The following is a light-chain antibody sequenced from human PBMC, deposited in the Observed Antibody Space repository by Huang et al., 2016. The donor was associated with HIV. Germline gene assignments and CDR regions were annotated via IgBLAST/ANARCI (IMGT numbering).Light chain of an antibody. CDR3: QQRSNWPLLT. CDR2: DAS. Sequence: EIVLTQSPATLSLSPGERATLSCRASQSVGTYLAWYQQKPGQAPRLLIYDASNTATGIPARCSGSGSGTDFTLTISNLEPEDFAVYYCQQRSNWPLLTFGPGTKVGIK. J-gene: IGKJ3*01. V-gene: IGKV3-11*01. CDR1: QSVGTY.